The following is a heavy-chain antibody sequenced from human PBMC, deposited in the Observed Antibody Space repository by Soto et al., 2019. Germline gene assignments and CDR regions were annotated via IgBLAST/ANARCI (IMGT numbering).Heavy chain of an antibody. V-gene: IGHV3-74*01. Sequence: EVQLVESGGGLVQPGGSLRLSCVVSEFTFSSSWMHWVRQGPGKGLVWVSRMNPDGSAINYADSVKGRFTTSRGNAKNMLYLQMNSLRVEDTALYYCVTGWSEHWGQGTLVTVSS. CDR2: MNPDGSAI. CDR1: EFTFSSSW. D-gene: IGHD2-15*01. J-gene: IGHJ1*01. CDR3: VTGWSEH.